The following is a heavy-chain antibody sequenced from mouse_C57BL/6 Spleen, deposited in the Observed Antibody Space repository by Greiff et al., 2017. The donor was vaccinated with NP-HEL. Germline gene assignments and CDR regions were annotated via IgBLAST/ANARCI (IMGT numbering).Heavy chain of an antibody. CDR2: IYPGDGDT. Sequence: QVQLQQSGPELVKPGASVKISCKASGYAFSSSWMNWVKQRPGKGLEWIGRIYPGDGDTNYNGKLKGKATLTADKSPSTAYMQISSLTSEDSAVYLCARGGVITRVVAGGYYFDYWGQGTTLTVSS. CDR1: GYAFSSSW. V-gene: IGHV1-82*01. CDR3: ARGGVITRVVAGGYYFDY. J-gene: IGHJ2*01. D-gene: IGHD1-1*01.